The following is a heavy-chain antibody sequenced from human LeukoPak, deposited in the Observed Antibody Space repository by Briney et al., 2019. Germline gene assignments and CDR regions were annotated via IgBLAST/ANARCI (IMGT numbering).Heavy chain of an antibody. CDR1: GGSVNSADSY. CDR3: ARLAHRGYSYGYPFDY. V-gene: IGHV4-30-4*01. J-gene: IGHJ4*02. CDR2: ISYSGRT. D-gene: IGHD5-18*01. Sequence: SETLSLTCTVSGGSVNSADSYWSWICQPPGKGLEWIGYISYSGRTVYNPSLGSRVSISSDMSKNQFSLRLSPVTAADTAVYYCARLAHRGYSYGYPFDYWGQGTLVTVSS.